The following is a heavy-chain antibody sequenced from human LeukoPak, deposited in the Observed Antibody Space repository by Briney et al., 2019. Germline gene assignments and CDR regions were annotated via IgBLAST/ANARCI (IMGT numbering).Heavy chain of an antibody. CDR3: ARECDYYGSGSYCWFDP. D-gene: IGHD3-10*01. J-gene: IGHJ5*02. CDR1: GYTFTSYY. Sequence: ASVKVSCKASGYTFTSYYMHWVRQAPGQGLEWMGIINPSGGSTSYAQKFQGRVTITADESTSTAYMELSSLRSEDTAVYYCARECDYYGSGSYCWFDPWGQGTLVTVSS. V-gene: IGHV1-46*01. CDR2: INPSGGST.